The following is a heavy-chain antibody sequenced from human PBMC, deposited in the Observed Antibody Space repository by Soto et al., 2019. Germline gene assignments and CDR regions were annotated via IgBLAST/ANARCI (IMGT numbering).Heavy chain of an antibody. CDR2: INPNSGGT. D-gene: IGHD2-15*01. J-gene: IGHJ3*02. V-gene: IGHV1-2*04. CDR1: GYTFTGYY. CDR3: AREEGDIVVVVAARGAFDI. Sequence: GASVKVSCKASGYTFTGYYMHWVRQAPGQGLEWMGWINPNSGGTNYAQKFQGWVTMTTDTSTSTAYMELRSLRSDDTAVYYCAREEGDIVVVVAARGAFDIWGQGTMVTVSS.